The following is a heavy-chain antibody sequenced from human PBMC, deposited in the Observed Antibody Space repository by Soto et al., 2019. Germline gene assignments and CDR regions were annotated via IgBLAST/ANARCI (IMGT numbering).Heavy chain of an antibody. CDR3: ARAYYFGSGTSYTLYY. CDR1: GFALRDYD. CDR2: IGSPGDT. V-gene: IGHV3-13*01. J-gene: IGHJ4*02. D-gene: IGHD3-10*01. Sequence: PGGSLRLSCAASGFALRDYDMHWVRQVAGKGLEWVSTIGSPGDTYYPGSVKGRFTISRENAKNSLYLQMNSLGAGDTAVYYCARAYYFGSGTSYTLYYWGQGTQVTVLL.